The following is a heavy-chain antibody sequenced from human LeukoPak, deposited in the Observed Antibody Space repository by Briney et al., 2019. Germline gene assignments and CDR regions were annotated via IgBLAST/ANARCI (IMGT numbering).Heavy chain of an antibody. CDR3: AKALREGALDY. CDR2: ISWNSGSI. V-gene: IGHV3-9*01. CDR1: GFTFDDYA. J-gene: IGHJ4*02. Sequence: GGSLRLSCAASGFTFDDYAMHWVRQAPGKGLEWVSGISWNSGSIGYADSVKGRFTISRDNAKNSLYLQMNSLRAEDTALYYCAKALREGALDYWGQGTLVTVSS. D-gene: IGHD1-26*01.